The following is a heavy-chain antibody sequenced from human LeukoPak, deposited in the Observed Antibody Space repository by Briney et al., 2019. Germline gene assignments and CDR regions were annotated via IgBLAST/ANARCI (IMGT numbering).Heavy chain of an antibody. V-gene: IGHV1-69*05. J-gene: IGHJ6*03. CDR2: IIPIFGTA. CDR3: ARGLYSYYYMDV. D-gene: IGHD2-2*02. CDR1: GGTFSSYA. Sequence: PVKVSCKASGGTFSSYAISWVRQAPGQGLEWMGGIIPIFGTANYAQKFQGRVTITTDESTSTAYMELSSLRSEDTAVYYCARGLYSYYYMDVWGKGTTVTVSS.